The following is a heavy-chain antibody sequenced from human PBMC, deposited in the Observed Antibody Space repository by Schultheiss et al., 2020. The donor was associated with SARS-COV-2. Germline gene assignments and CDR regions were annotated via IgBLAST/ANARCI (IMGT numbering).Heavy chain of an antibody. CDR2: ISSSGGNM. J-gene: IGHJ6*02. V-gene: IGHV3-48*03. CDR3: ARDYEYRYGQGYHGLDV. Sequence: GGSLRLSCVASGFTFNTYEMNWVRQAPGKGLEWVSYISSSGGNMYYADSVKGRFTISRDNAKNSLYLQMNSLRAEDTAVYYCARDYEYRYGQGYHGLDVWGQGTTVTVSS. CDR1: GFTFNTYE. D-gene: IGHD5-18*01.